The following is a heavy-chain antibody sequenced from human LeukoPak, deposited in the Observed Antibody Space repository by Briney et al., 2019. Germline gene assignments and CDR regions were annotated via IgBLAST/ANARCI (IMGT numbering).Heavy chain of an antibody. CDR3: TKVATAPGTEQIFDN. V-gene: IGHV3-23*01. CDR2: ITGSSSGGNT. J-gene: IGHJ4*02. D-gene: IGHD1/OR15-1a*01. CDR1: GFPFSRYI. Sequence: GGSLRLSCAASGFPFSRYIMNWVRQAPGKGLEWVAAITGSSSGGNTYYADSVKSRFTISRDNSKSTLFLQMNSLRAEDTAVYYCTKVATAPGTEQIFDNWGQGTLITVSS.